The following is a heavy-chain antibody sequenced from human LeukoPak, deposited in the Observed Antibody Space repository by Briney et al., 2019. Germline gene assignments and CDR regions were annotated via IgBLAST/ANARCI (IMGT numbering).Heavy chain of an antibody. CDR3: VREDTGGTFDY. CDR1: GASVYSGNHY. J-gene: IGHJ4*02. V-gene: IGHV4-31*03. Sequence: SETLSLTCTVSGASVYSGNHYWTWIRHFPGKGLEWMGNVYYTGSTNYNPSLKSRLSFSLDTSTNQFFLNLTSVTAGDTAVYHCVREDTGGTFDYWGQGSLVTVSS. D-gene: IGHD1-14*01. CDR2: VYYTGST.